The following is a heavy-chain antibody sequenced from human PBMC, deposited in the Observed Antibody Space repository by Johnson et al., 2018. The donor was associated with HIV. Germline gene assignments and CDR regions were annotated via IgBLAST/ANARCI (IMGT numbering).Heavy chain of an antibody. D-gene: IGHD6-6*01. CDR3: AKDSSSSGLEDAFDI. J-gene: IGHJ3*02. V-gene: IGHV3-20*04. CDR2: INWNGGST. CDR1: GFTFDDYG. Sequence: VQLVESGGGVVRPVGSLRLSCAASGFTFDDYGMSWVSQGPGKGLEWVSGINWNGGSTGYADSVKGRFTISRDNTKNSLYLQMNSLRAEETALYYCAKDSSSSGLEDAFDIWGQGTMVTVSS.